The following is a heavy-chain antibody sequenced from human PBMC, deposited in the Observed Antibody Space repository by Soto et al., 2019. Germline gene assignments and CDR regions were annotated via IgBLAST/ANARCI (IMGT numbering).Heavy chain of an antibody. V-gene: IGHV1-2*02. CDR1: GYTFTGYY. J-gene: IGHJ4*02. D-gene: IGHD3-22*01. CDR2: INPNSGGT. Sequence: ASVKVSCKASGYTFTGYYMHWVRQAPGQGLEWMGWINPNSGGTKSAQKFQGRVTMIRDTSISTAYMELSRLRSDDTAVYYCARRKGDYYDSSGYHYYFDYWGQGTLVTVPS. CDR3: ARRKGDYYDSSGYHYYFDY.